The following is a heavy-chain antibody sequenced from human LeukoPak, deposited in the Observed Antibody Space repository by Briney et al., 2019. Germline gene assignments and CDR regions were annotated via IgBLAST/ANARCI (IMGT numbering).Heavy chain of an antibody. Sequence: GGSLRLSCAASGFTLRSYDMSWVRQAPGKGLEWVAATSGSGVNSYYADSVRGRFTISRDNSQNTLYLQMDSMRAEDTALYYCAKEYSGYDFDYWGQGTLVTVSS. J-gene: IGHJ4*02. V-gene: IGHV3-23*01. CDR3: AKEYSGYDFDY. D-gene: IGHD5-12*01. CDR1: GFTLRSYD. CDR2: TSGSGVNS.